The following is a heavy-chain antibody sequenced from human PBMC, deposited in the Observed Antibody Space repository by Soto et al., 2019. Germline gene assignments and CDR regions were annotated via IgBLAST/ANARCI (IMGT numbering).Heavy chain of an antibody. CDR1: GGSISSSSYY. CDR3: ARQYYDFWSGPYYFDY. D-gene: IGHD3-3*01. J-gene: IGHJ4*02. Sequence: SETLSLTCTVSGGSISSSSYYWGWIRQPPGKGLEWIGSIYYSGSTYYNPSLKSRVTISVDTSKNQFSLKLSSVTAADTAVYYCARQYYDFWSGPYYFDYWGQGTLVTSPQ. V-gene: IGHV4-39*01. CDR2: IYYSGST.